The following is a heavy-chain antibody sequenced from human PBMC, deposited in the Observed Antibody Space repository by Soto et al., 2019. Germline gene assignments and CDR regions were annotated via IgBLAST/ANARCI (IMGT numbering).Heavy chain of an antibody. Sequence: LRLCCAASGFTFSSYAMHWVRQAPGKGLEWVAVISYDGSNKYYADSVKGRFTISRDNSKNTLYLQMNSLRAEDTAVYYCARDKARDGYNYNDYWGQGTLVTVSS. D-gene: IGHD5-12*01. CDR1: GFTFSSYA. CDR2: ISYDGSNK. J-gene: IGHJ4*02. CDR3: ARDKARDGYNYNDY. V-gene: IGHV3-30-3*01.